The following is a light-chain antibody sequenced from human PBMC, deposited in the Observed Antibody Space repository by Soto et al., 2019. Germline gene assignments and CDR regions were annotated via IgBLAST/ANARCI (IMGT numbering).Light chain of an antibody. CDR3: KQYYSTPIT. CDR1: QSVTNW. CDR2: SAS. J-gene: IGKJ5*01. V-gene: IGKV1-39*01. Sequence: DIQMTQSPSTLSASVGDRVTITCRASQSVTNWLAWYQQKPGIAHKLLIYSASSLQSGVQSRFSGSGSGTDFTLTISTLQPEDFATYYCKQYYSTPITFGQGTRLEIK.